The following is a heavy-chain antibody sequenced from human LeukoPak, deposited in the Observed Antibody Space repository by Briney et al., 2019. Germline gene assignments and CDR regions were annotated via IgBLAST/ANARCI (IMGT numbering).Heavy chain of an antibody. V-gene: IGHV3-9*01. J-gene: IGHJ3*02. Sequence: GRSLRLSCAASGFTFDDYAMPWVRQAPGKGLEWVSGISWNSGSIGYADSVKGRFTISGDNAKNSLYLQMNSLRAEDTALYYCAKSAAAAGIKAFDIWGQGTMVTVSS. CDR1: GFTFDDYA. CDR3: AKSAAAAGIKAFDI. D-gene: IGHD6-13*01. CDR2: ISWNSGSI.